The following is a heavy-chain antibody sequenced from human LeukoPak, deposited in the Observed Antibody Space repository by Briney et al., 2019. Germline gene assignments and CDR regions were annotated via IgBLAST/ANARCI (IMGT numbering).Heavy chain of an antibody. CDR3: VKDPYGAFDI. CDR2: ISYDGGST. CDR1: GFTLSDYA. Sequence: GGSLRLSCSASGFTLSDYAVHWVRQAPGKRLEFVSSISYDGGSTYYVDSVKGRFTISRDSSKNTLYLQMSSLRAEDTAVYYCVKDPYGAFDIWGQGTVVTASS. D-gene: IGHD3-16*01. V-gene: IGHV3-64*03. J-gene: IGHJ3*02.